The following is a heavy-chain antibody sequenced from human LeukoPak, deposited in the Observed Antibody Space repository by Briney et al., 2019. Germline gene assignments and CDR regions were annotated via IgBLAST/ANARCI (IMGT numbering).Heavy chain of an antibody. CDR1: GYTFTTYG. J-gene: IGHJ4*02. CDR3: ARVAVAGIDY. CDR2: INPYNGNT. D-gene: IGHD6-19*01. Sequence: GASVKVSCTASGYTFTTYGISWVRQAPGQGHEWMGWINPYNGNTKYAQKLQGRVTMTTDTSTSTAYMELRSLRSDDTAVYYCARVAVAGIDYWGQGTLVTVSS. V-gene: IGHV1-18*01.